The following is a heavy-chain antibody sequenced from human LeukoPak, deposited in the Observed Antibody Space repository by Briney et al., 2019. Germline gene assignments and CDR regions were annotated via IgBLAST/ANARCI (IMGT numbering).Heavy chain of an antibody. CDR1: GGSFSGYY. J-gene: IGHJ4*02. CDR2: IYYSGST. Sequence: SETLSLTCAVYGGSFSGYYWSWIRQPPGKGLEWIGYIYYSGSTNYNPSLKSRVTISVDTSKNQFSLKLSSVTAADTAVYYCARHRRGYSYAPFDYWGQGTLVTVSS. CDR3: ARHRRGYSYAPFDY. D-gene: IGHD5-18*01. V-gene: IGHV4-59*08.